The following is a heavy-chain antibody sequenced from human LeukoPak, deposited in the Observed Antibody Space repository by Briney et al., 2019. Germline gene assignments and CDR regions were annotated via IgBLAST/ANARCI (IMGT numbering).Heavy chain of an antibody. J-gene: IGHJ5*02. CDR2: ISSSSSTI. CDR3: AREFGQLENWFDP. CDR1: GFTFSSYS. Sequence: GGSLRLSCAASGFTFSSYSMNWVRQAPGKGLEWVSYISSSSSTIYYADSVKGRFTISRDNAKNSPYLQMNSLRAEDTAVYYCAREFGQLENWFDPWGQGTLVTVSS. D-gene: IGHD6-13*01. V-gene: IGHV3-48*04.